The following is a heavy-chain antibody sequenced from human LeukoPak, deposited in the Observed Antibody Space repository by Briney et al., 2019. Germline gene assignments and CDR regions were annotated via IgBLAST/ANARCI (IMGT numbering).Heavy chain of an antibody. Sequence: SETLSLTCTVSGGPISSYYWSWIRQPPGKGLEWIGYIYYSGSTNYNPSLKSRVTISVDTSKNQFSLKLSSVTAADTAVYYCARDRISWFDPWGQGTLVTVSS. CDR1: GGPISSYY. D-gene: IGHD3-3*02. CDR3: ARDRISWFDP. V-gene: IGHV4-59*01. CDR2: IYYSGST. J-gene: IGHJ5*02.